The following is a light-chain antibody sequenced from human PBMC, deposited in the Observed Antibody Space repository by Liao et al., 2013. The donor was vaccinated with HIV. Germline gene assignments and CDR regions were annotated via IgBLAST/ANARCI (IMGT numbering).Light chain of an antibody. J-gene: IGLJ2*01. CDR2: QDS. CDR1: RLGDKY. CDR3: QSWDINTGV. Sequence: SYDLSQPTAVSVSPGQTASITCSGDRLGDKYACWYQQKPGQSPVLVIYQDSKRPSGIPERFSGSNSGNTATLTISGTQAMDEADYYCQSWDINTGVFGGGTKLTVL. V-gene: IGLV3-1*01.